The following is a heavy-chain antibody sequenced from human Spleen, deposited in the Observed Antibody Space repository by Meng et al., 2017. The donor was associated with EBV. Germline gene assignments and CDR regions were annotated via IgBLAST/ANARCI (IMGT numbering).Heavy chain of an antibody. V-gene: IGHV4-34*01. Sequence: QHQRGGAGLLKPSETLSLTCAGYGGSFSGYYWSWIRQPPGKELEWIGESNHSGSTNYNPSLKSRVTISVDTSKTQFSLRLSSVTAADTAVYYCAKGRIVTRSPWFDPWGRGTLVSVSS. CDR3: AKGRIVTRSPWFDP. J-gene: IGHJ5*02. D-gene: IGHD6-6*01. CDR1: GGSFSGYY. CDR2: SNHSGST.